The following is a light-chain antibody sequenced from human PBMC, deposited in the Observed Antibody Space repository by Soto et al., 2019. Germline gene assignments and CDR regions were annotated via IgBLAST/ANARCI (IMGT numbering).Light chain of an antibody. J-gene: IGLJ1*01. CDR3: CSYAGNSTSAYV. Sequence: QSALTQPASVSGSPGQSITISCTGTSSDVGSYNLVSWYQQHPGKAPKLMIYEVSKRPSGVSNRFSGSKSGNTASLTISGLQAEDEADYYCCSYAGNSTSAYVFGPGTKVTVL. CDR1: SSDVGSYNL. CDR2: EVS. V-gene: IGLV2-23*02.